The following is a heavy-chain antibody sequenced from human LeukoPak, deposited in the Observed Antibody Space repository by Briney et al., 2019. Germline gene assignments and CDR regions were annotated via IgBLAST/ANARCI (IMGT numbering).Heavy chain of an antibody. CDR3: AKSHANSGTYHSFFDY. Sequence: PGGSLRLSCAASGFTLNNYGMHWVRQAPGKGLEWVALISYDGSDAYYADSVKGRFTISRDNSKNTLFLQMISLRPDDTAVYYCAKSHANSGTYHSFFDYWGQGTLVTVSS. J-gene: IGHJ4*02. D-gene: IGHD1-26*01. V-gene: IGHV3-30*18. CDR1: GFTLNNYG. CDR2: ISYDGSDA.